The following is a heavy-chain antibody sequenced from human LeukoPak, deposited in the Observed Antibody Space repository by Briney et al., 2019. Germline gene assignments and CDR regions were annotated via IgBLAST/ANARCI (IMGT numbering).Heavy chain of an antibody. CDR2: INPQSGGT. Sequence: ASVKVSCKTSGFHFFAYYTQWVRQAPGQGLEWMGWINPQSGGTTYSQKFQDRVTLTSGASIRTAYMELRRLTSDDTAVYYCATDPGHSGMDYWGLGSLVTVSS. CDR3: ATDPGHSGMDY. V-gene: IGHV1-2*02. CDR1: GFHFFAYY. D-gene: IGHD3-10*01. J-gene: IGHJ4*02.